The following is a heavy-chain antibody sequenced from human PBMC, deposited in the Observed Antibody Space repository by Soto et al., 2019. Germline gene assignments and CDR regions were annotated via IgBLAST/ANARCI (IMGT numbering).Heavy chain of an antibody. D-gene: IGHD3-22*01. Sequence: LRLSCAASGFTFSSYGMHWVRQAPGKGLEWVAVIPYDGSNKYYADSVKGRFTISRDNSKNTLYLQMNSLRAEDTAVYYCAKPTNNYYYDSSGYYPGAFDIWGQGTMVTVSS. J-gene: IGHJ3*02. CDR3: AKPTNNYYYDSSGYYPGAFDI. CDR2: IPYDGSNK. CDR1: GFTFSSYG. V-gene: IGHV3-30*18.